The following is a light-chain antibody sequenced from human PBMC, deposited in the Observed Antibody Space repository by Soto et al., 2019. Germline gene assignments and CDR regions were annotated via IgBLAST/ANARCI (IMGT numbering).Light chain of an antibody. Sequence: SYELTQPPSVSVAPGKTARITCGGNNIGSKSVHWYQQKPGQAPVLVIYYDSDRPSGIPERFSGSNSGNTATLTISRVEAGDEADYYWQVWDSSSDHNVFGSCTQLTVL. CDR2: YDS. CDR3: QVWDSSSDHNV. V-gene: IGLV3-21*04. J-gene: IGLJ6*01. CDR1: NIGSKS.